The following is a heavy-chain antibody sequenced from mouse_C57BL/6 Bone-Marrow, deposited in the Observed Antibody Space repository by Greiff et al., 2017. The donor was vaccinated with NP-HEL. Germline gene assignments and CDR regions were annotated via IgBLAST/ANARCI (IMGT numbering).Heavy chain of an antibody. CDR3: ARYYYGSSAFDY. Sequence: QVQLQQPGAELVKPGASVKLSCKASGYTFTSYLMHWVKQRPGRGLEWIGRIDPNSGGTKYNEKFKSKATLTVDKPSSTAYMPLNSLTSEDSAVYYGARYYYGSSAFDYWGQGTTLTVSS. CDR2: IDPNSGGT. J-gene: IGHJ2*01. CDR1: GYTFTSYL. V-gene: IGHV1-72*01. D-gene: IGHD1-1*01.